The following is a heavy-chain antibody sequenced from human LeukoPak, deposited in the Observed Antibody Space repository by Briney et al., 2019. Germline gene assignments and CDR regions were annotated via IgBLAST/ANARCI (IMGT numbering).Heavy chain of an antibody. J-gene: IGHJ3*02. D-gene: IGHD2-15*01. CDR2: NIPPFGTP. CDR3: ARNPGSSVGIVVVQHATDAFDI. CDR1: GGTFSSYA. V-gene: IGHV1-69*13. Sequence: SVKVPCKASGGTFSSYAISWVRQAPGQGLEWMGGNIPPFGTPDYAQKFQGRVTITADESTSTVYMELTSLTSEDTAIYYCARNPGSSVGIVVVQHATDAFDIWGQGTMVTVSS.